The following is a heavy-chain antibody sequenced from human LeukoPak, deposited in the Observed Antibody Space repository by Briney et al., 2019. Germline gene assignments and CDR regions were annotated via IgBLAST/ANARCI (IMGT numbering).Heavy chain of an antibody. CDR1: GGSFSGYY. Sequence: SETLSLTCAVYGGSFSGYYWSWIRQPSGKGLEWIGEINHSGSTNYNPSLKSRVTISVDTSKNQFSLKLSSVTAADTAVYYCARIGNNCSSTSCYTSSYFDYWGQGTLVTVSS. CDR3: ARIGNNCSSTSCYTSSYFDY. J-gene: IGHJ4*02. CDR2: INHSGST. D-gene: IGHD2-2*02. V-gene: IGHV4-34*01.